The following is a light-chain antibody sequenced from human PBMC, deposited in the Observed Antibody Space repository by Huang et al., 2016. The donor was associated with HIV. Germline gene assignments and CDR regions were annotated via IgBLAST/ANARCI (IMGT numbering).Light chain of an antibody. CDR3: QQYGSSPFT. Sequence: EIVLTRSPGTLSLSPGERATLSCRASQSVRSSYLAWYQQKPGQAPRFLIYGASSRATGIPDRFSGSGSGTDFTLTISRLEPEDFAVYYCQQYGSSPFTFGQGTKLEIK. CDR2: GAS. CDR1: QSVRSSY. V-gene: IGKV3-20*01. J-gene: IGKJ2*01.